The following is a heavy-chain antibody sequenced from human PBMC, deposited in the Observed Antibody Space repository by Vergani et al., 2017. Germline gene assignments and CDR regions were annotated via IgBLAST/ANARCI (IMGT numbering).Heavy chain of an antibody. CDR3: ARIQDWEMATIAAFDI. J-gene: IGHJ3*02. Sequence: QITLKESGPTLVKPTETLTLTCTVSGFSLSNARMGVSWIRQPPGKALEWLAHIFSNDEKSYSTSLKSRLTISKDTSKSQVVLTMTNMDPVDTATYYCARIQDWEMATIAAFDIWGQGTMVTVSS. V-gene: IGHV2-26*01. CDR2: IFSNDEK. CDR1: GFSLSNARMG. D-gene: IGHD5-24*01.